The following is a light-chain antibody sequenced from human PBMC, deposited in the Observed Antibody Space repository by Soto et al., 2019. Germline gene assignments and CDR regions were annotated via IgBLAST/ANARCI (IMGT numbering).Light chain of an antibody. V-gene: IGKV3-11*01. CDR3: QQRSNGPAFT. Sequence: EIVLTQSPATLSLSPGERATLSCRASQSISSYLAWYQQKPGQAPRLLISDSSNRATGIPARFSGSGSGTDFTLTFSSLEPEDFAVYYCQQRSNGPAFTFGQGTKLEIK. CDR1: QSISSY. CDR2: DSS. J-gene: IGKJ2*01.